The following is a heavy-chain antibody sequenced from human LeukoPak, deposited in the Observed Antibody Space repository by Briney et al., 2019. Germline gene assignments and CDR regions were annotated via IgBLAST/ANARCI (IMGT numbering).Heavy chain of an antibody. CDR2: IRSKAYGGTT. Sequence: PGGSLRLSCAASGFTFSDHYMDWVCQAPGKGLEWVGFIRSKAYGGTTEYAASVKGRFTISRDDSKSIAYLQMNSLKTEDTAVYYCTKVMGTTTIFDYWGQGTLVTVSS. CDR3: TKVMGTTTIFDY. V-gene: IGHV3-49*04. D-gene: IGHD1-26*01. CDR1: GFTFSDHY. J-gene: IGHJ4*02.